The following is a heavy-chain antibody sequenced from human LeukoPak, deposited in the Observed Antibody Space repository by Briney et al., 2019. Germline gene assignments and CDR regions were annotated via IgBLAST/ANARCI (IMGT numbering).Heavy chain of an antibody. CDR2: IYHSGST. D-gene: IGHD6-13*01. V-gene: IGHV4-4*02. CDR3: ARAESSSWFNWFDP. CDR1: GGSISSSNW. J-gene: IGHJ5*02. Sequence: SETLSLTCAVSGGSISSSNWWSWVRQPPGKGLEWIGEIYHSGSTNYNPSLKSRVTMSLDTSKNQFSLKLSSVTAADTAVYYCARAESSSWFNWFDPWGQGTLVTVSS.